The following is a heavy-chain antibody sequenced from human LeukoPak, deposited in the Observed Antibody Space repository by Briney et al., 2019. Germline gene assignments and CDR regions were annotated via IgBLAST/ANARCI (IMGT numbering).Heavy chain of an antibody. Sequence: PGGSLRLSCAASGFTFSSYEMNWVRQAPGKGLEWVSYISSSGSTIYYADSVKGRFTISRDNAKNSLYLQMNSLRAEDTAVYYCARNYDSSGYYILGDAFDIWGQGTMVTVSS. CDR1: GFTFSSYE. CDR3: ARNYDSSGYYILGDAFDI. D-gene: IGHD3-22*01. V-gene: IGHV3-48*03. J-gene: IGHJ3*02. CDR2: ISSSGSTI.